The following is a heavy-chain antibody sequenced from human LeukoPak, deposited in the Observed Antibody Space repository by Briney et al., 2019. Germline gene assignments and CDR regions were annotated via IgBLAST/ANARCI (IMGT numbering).Heavy chain of an antibody. D-gene: IGHD3-10*01. CDR2: ISFSGATT. Sequence: GGSPRLSCAASGFTFSSYAMRWVRQAPGKGLEWVSSISFSGATTYYADSVKGRLTISRDNSETTLYLQMNSLRAGDTAVYCWATYGSGSYSRKAFDYCGEGTLVTVSS. CDR3: ATYGSGSYSRKAFDY. J-gene: IGHJ4*02. V-gene: IGHV3-23*01. CDR1: GFTFSSYA.